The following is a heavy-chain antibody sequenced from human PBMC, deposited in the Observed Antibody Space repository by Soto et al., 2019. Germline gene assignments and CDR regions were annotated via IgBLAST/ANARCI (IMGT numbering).Heavy chain of an antibody. CDR1: GFTFDDYA. V-gene: IGHV3-23*01. J-gene: IGHJ4*02. D-gene: IGHD3-10*01. CDR2: ISGSGGST. CDR3: AKSGDYYGSGSRTTFGY. Sequence: PGGSLRLSCAASGFTFDDYAMHWVRQAPGKGLEWVSAISGSGGSTYYADSVKGRFTISRDNSKNTLYLQMNSLRAEDTAVYYCAKSGDYYGSGSRTTFGYWGQGTLVTVSS.